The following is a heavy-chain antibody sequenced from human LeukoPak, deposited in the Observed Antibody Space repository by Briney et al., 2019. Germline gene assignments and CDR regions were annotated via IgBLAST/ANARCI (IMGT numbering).Heavy chain of an antibody. J-gene: IGHJ4*02. CDR1: GFTFSDYD. V-gene: IGHV3-21*01. CDR2: ISYLSSHV. Sequence: SGGSLRLSCSASGFTFSDYDMNWVRQAPGKGLERVSSISYLSSHVYYGDSVKGRFSISRDNAKNSLYLQMNSLGAEDTAIYYCGRAFPPLRTSSAGDLWGQGILVSVSS. CDR3: GRAFPPLRTSSAGDL. D-gene: IGHD3-16*01.